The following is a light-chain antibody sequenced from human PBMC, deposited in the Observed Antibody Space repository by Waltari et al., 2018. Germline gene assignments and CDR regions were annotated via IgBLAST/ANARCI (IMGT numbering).Light chain of an antibody. Sequence: EIVLTQSPGTLSSSPGERATLSCRASQTVRTTYLAWYQQKPGQAPTLLIHGASSRATGIPDRFSGSGSGTDFSLTISSLEPEDFAVYYCQQYDISPLTFGGGTKVEIK. V-gene: IGKV3-20*01. J-gene: IGKJ4*01. CDR1: QTVRTTY. CDR2: GAS. CDR3: QQYDISPLT.